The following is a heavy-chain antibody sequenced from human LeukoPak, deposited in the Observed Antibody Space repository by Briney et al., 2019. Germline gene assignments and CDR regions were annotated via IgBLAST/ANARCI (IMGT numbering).Heavy chain of an antibody. CDR2: IIPIFGTA. CDR3: ARAGYEWELQFDY. CDR1: GGTFTSYA. V-gene: IGHV1-69*05. J-gene: IGHJ4*02. D-gene: IGHD1-26*01. Sequence: GASVRVSCKASGGTFTSYAISWGRQAPGKGVEWMGGIIPIFGTANYAQKFQGRVTITTDESTSTAYMELSSLRSEDTAVYYCARAGYEWELQFDYWGQGTLVTVSS.